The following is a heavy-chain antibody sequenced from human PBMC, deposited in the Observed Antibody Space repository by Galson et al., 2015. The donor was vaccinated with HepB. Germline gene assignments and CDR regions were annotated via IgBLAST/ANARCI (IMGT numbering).Heavy chain of an antibody. D-gene: IGHD4-17*01. Sequence: SETLSLTCTVSGGSISSYYWSWIRQPAGKGLEWIGRVYSSGTTNYNPSLKSRVSMSRDTSKNQFSLTLSSVTAADTAVYYCARGSNHGDNYLFDSWGLGTLVSVAS. CDR3: ARGSNHGDNYLFDS. CDR2: VYSSGTT. CDR1: GGSISSYY. V-gene: IGHV4-4*07. J-gene: IGHJ4*02.